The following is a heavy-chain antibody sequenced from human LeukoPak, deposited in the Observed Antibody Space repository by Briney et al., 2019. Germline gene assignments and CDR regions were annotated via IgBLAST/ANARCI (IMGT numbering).Heavy chain of an antibody. D-gene: IGHD3-3*01. V-gene: IGHV3-21*01. CDR1: GFTFSSYS. CDR2: ISSSSSYI. CDR3: ARDSSSAIFGVVIHY. Sequence: GGSLRLSCTASGFTFSSYSMNWVRQAPGKGLEWVSSISSSSSYIYYADSVKGRFTISRDNAKNSLYLQMNSLRAEDTAVYYCARDSSSAIFGVVIHYWGQGTLVTVSS. J-gene: IGHJ4*02.